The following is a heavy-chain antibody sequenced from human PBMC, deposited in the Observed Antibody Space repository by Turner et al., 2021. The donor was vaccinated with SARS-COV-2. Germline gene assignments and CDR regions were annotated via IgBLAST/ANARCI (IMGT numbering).Heavy chain of an antibody. D-gene: IGHD2-2*01. CDR1: GYTFTSYD. CDR2: MNPNSGNT. Sequence: VQLVQSGAEVKKPGASVKVSCKASGYTFTSYDINWVRQATGQGLEWMGWMNPNSGNTGYAQKFQGRVTITRNTSISTAYMELSSLRSEDTAVYYCARGGYCSSTSCSPYWYFDLWGRGTLVTVSS. J-gene: IGHJ2*01. V-gene: IGHV1-8*03. CDR3: ARGGYCSSTSCSPYWYFDL.